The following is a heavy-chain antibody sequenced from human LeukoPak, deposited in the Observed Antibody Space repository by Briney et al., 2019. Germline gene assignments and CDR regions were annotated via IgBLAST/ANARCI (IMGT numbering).Heavy chain of an antibody. CDR2: INPSGGST. Sequence: ASVKVSCKASGYTFTSYYMHWVRQAPGQGLEWMGIINPSGGSTSYAQKFQGRVTMTRDTSTSTVYMELSSLRSEDTAVYYCARDLPIGDIVVVPAANEGWFDPWGQGTLVTVSS. CDR1: GYTFTSYY. J-gene: IGHJ5*02. V-gene: IGHV1-46*01. CDR3: ARDLPIGDIVVVPAANEGWFDP. D-gene: IGHD2-2*01.